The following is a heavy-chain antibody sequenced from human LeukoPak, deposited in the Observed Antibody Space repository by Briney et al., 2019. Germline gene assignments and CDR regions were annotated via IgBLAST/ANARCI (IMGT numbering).Heavy chain of an antibody. J-gene: IGHJ5*02. CDR2: IYTSGST. Sequence: SETLSLTCTVSGGSISSYYWSWIRQPPGKGLEWIGYIYTSGSTNYNPSLKSRVTISVDTSKNQFSLKLSSVTAADTAVYYCARQTVVVAATAASWFDPWGQGTLVTVSS. D-gene: IGHD2-15*01. V-gene: IGHV4-4*09. CDR3: ARQTVVVAATAASWFDP. CDR1: GGSISSYY.